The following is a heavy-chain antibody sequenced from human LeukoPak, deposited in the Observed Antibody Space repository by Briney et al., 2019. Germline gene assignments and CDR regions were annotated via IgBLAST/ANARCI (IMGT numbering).Heavy chain of an antibody. CDR1: GFTFDDYA. Sequence: GRSLRLSCAASGFTFDDYAMHWVRQAPGKGPEWVSGISWNSGSIGYADSVKGRFTISRDNAKNSLYLQVNSLRAEDMALYYCAKDVVAASTGFFDYWGQGTLVTVSS. D-gene: IGHD1-14*01. CDR2: ISWNSGSI. J-gene: IGHJ4*02. V-gene: IGHV3-9*03. CDR3: AKDVVAASTGFFDY.